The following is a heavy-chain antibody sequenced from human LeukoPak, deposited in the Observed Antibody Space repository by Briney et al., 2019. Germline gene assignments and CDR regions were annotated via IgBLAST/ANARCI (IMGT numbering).Heavy chain of an antibody. J-gene: IGHJ4*02. D-gene: IGHD3-22*01. Sequence: PGGSLRLSCAASGFTFSSYAMSWVRQAPGKGLEWVSGIRGSGVSTYYADSVKGRFTISRDNSKNTLYLQMNSLRAEDTAVYYCARDLSGTMIVVVPDYWGQGTLVTVSS. V-gene: IGHV3-23*01. CDR1: GFTFSSYA. CDR2: IRGSGVST. CDR3: ARDLSGTMIVVVPDY.